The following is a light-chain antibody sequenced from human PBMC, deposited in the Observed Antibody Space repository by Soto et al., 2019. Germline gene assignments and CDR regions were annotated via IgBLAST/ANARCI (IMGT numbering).Light chain of an antibody. CDR2: KAS. CDR3: QQSYNTPWT. Sequence: DIQLTQSPSTLSASVGDRVTITCRASQSVSSWLAWYQQKPGKAPNLLIYKASTLESGVPSRISGRGSGTVFTLTISSLLPEDCATYYCQQSYNTPWTFGQGTKVDIK. CDR1: QSVSSW. J-gene: IGKJ1*01. V-gene: IGKV1-5*03.